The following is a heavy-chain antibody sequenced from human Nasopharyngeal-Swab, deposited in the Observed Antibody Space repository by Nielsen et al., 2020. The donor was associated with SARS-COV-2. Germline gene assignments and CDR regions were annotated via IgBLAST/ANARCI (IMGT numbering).Heavy chain of an antibody. CDR2: IDNDGSST. V-gene: IGHV3-74*03. CDR3: AIESYSWSWYGPDY. CDR1: GFTFTDYW. D-gene: IGHD1-26*01. Sequence: GESLKISCTVSGFTFTDYWMHWLRQSPGKGPVWLSRIDNDGSSTTYADPVRGRFTISRDNARTMLFLQLHSLRAEDTAVYYCAIESYSWSWYGPDYWGQGTQVTVSS. J-gene: IGHJ4*02.